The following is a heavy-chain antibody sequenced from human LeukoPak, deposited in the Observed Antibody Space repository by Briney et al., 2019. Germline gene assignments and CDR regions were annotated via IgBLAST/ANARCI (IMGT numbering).Heavy chain of an antibody. V-gene: IGHV1-8*01. D-gene: IGHD4-17*01. CDR3: ARTPRYGDLDY. CDR2: MNRDNGDT. Sequence: SVNVSCKSSGYTFTSYDINWVRQPTGQGLEWMGWMNRDNGDTGYAQKFQGRVTMTRDTPISTAYMELSSLRSEDTAVYFCARTPRYGDLDYWGQGTQVTVSS. CDR1: GYTFTSYD. J-gene: IGHJ4*02.